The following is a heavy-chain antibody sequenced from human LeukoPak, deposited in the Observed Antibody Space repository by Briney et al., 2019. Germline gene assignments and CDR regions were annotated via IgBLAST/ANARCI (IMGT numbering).Heavy chain of an antibody. CDR3: ARGSSADTTMGDY. CDR2: IASSSSHI. J-gene: IGHJ4*02. D-gene: IGHD5-18*01. Sequence: GGSLRLSCAATGFTFSSHSMNWVRQAPGKGLEWVSSIASSSSHIYYADSVKGRFTISRDNGKNSLYLQMNSLRAEDTAVYYCARGSSADTTMGDYWGLGTLVTVSS. CDR1: GFTFSSHS. V-gene: IGHV3-21*01.